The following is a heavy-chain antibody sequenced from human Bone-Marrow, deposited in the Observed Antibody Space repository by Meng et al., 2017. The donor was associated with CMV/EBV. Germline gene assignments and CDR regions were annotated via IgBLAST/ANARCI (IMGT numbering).Heavy chain of an antibody. J-gene: IGHJ3*01. Sequence: GESLKISCAASGFTFSNYGMHWVRQAPGKGLEWVAFIRYDGTNKYYADSVKGRFTISRDNSKNTLYLQMNSLTAEDTAVYYCARDWGLPVAEDAFDFWGQGTMVTVSS. V-gene: IGHV3-30*02. D-gene: IGHD3-16*01. CDR2: IRYDGTNK. CDR3: ARDWGLPVAEDAFDF. CDR1: GFTFSNYG.